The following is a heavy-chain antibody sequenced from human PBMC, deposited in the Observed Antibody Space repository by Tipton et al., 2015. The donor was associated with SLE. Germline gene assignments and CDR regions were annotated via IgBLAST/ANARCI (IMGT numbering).Heavy chain of an antibody. CDR2: IYFSGIT. J-gene: IGHJ3*02. D-gene: IGHD1-26*01. CDR3: ARLGVDAFDI. CDR1: GDSISSTSYY. V-gene: IGHV4-39*01. Sequence: TLSLTCTVSGDSISSTSYYWGWIRQPPGKGLEWIGNIYFSGITYYNPSLKSRVTISLDTPRSQFSLKLTSVTAADTAVYYCARLGVDAFDIWGQGTMVTVSS.